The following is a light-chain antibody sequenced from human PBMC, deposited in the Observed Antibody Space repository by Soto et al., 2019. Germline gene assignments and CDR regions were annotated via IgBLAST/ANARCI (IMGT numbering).Light chain of an antibody. CDR1: QSISSY. J-gene: IGKJ4*01. CDR2: AAS. CDR3: QQANSFPLT. Sequence: DIQITQSPASVCATVGDRVAITCRASQSISSYLNWYQQKPGKAPKLLIYAASSLQSGVPSRFSGSGSGTDFTLTISSLQPEDFATYYCQQANSFPLTFGGGTKVDIK. V-gene: IGKV1-39*01.